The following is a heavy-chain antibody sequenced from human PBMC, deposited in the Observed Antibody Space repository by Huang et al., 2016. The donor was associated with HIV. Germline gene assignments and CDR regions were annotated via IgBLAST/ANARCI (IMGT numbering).Heavy chain of an antibody. CDR3: VTSRKTISGGRVGWFDP. CDR1: GKSVSEVA. CDR2: VDAIEGGT. Sequence: QVQLVQFGAEVKKPGASVKVSCKVSGKSVSEVAMHWVRQATGKGLEWVGWVDAIEGGTGNPQKFQGRGSMTEDTSTDTAYMELGGLRSDDTAVYYCVTSRKTISGGRVGWFDPWGQGTLVTVSS. V-gene: IGHV1-24*01. J-gene: IGHJ5*02. D-gene: IGHD3-3*01.